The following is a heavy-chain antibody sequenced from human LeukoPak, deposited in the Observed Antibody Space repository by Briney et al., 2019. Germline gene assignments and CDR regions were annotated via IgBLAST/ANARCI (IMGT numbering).Heavy chain of an antibody. V-gene: IGHV4-4*07. J-gene: IGHJ5*02. CDR2: IYTSGTT. D-gene: IGHD1/OR15-1a*01. CDR3: AKVYSWNNVFDP. Sequence: SETLSLTCTVSGGSIGGYYWSWVRQAAGKGLEWIGHIYTSGTTNYNPSLKSRVTMSVDTSNNQFSLRLSSVTAADTAVYYCAKVYSWNNVFDPWGQGTLVNVSS. CDR1: GGSIGGYY.